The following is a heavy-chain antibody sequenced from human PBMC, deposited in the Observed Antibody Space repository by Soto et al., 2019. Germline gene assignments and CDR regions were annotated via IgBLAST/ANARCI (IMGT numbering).Heavy chain of an antibody. CDR2: IWYYGSNK. CDR3: AREEVVPAAIRVYYYGMDV. D-gene: IGHD2-2*02. J-gene: IGHJ6*02. CDR1: GFTFSSYG. Sequence: GGSLRLSCAASGFTFSSYGMHWVRQAPGKGLEWVAVIWYYGSNKYYADSVKGRFTISRDNSKNTLYLQMNSLRAEDTAVYYCAREEVVPAAIRVYYYGMDVWGQGTTVTVSS. V-gene: IGHV3-33*01.